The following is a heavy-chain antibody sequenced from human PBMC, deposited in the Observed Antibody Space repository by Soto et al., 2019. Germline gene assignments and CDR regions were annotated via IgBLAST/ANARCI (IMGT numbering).Heavy chain of an antibody. CDR3: TSASAAAGTLFDY. V-gene: IGHV3-73*01. Sequence: ESGGGLVQPGGSLKLSCAASGFTFSGSAMHWVRQASGKGLEWVGRIRSKANSYATAYAASVKGRFTISRDDSKNTAYLQMNSLKTEDTAVYYCTSASAAAGTLFDYWGQGTLVTVSS. CDR2: IRSKANSYAT. CDR1: GFTFSGSA. D-gene: IGHD6-13*01. J-gene: IGHJ4*02.